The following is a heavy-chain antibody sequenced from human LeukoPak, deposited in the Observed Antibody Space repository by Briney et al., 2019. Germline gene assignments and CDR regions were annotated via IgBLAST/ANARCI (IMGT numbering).Heavy chain of an antibody. CDR2: ISAYNGNT. V-gene: IGHV1-18*01. CDR1: RYTFTSYG. J-gene: IGHJ4*02. Sequence: ASVKVSCKASRYTFTSYGISWVRQAPGQGLEWMGWISAYNGNTNYAQKLQGRVTMTTDTSTSTAYIELRSLRSDDTAVYYCARDPGVRNWNGPQFDYWGQGTLVTVSS. CDR3: ARDPGVRNWNGPQFDY. D-gene: IGHD1-20*01.